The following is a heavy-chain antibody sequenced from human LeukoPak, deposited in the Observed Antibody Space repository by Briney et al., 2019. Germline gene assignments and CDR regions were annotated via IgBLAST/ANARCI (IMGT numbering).Heavy chain of an antibody. J-gene: IGHJ4*02. CDR2: ISSSGSTI. Sequence: GGSLRLSCVASGFTFSSYTMNWVRQAPGKGLEWVSYISSSGSTIYYADSVKGRFTISRDNAKNSLYLQMNSLRAEDTAVYYCARGDSGSYYFDYWGQGTLVTVSS. V-gene: IGHV3-48*04. D-gene: IGHD1-26*01. CDR3: ARGDSGSYYFDY. CDR1: GFTFSSYT.